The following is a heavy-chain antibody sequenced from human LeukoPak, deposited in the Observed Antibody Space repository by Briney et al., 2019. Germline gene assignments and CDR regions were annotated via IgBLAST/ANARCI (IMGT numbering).Heavy chain of an antibody. CDR2: IKSKSDGGTT. CDR3: STSKEGYCSSSSCYTDY. J-gene: IGHJ4*02. CDR1: GFTFSPAR. D-gene: IGHD2-2*02. Sequence: PGGSLRLSCAASGFTFSPARMSWVRQAPGKGLEWVGHIKSKSDGGTTDYAAPVKGRFTISRDDSKNTLYLQMNSLKTEDTAVYYCSTSKEGYCSSSSCYTDYWGQGTLVTVSS. V-gene: IGHV3-15*01.